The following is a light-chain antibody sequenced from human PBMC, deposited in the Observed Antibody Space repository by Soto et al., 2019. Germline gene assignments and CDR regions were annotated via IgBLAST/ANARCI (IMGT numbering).Light chain of an antibody. CDR3: MQGTHWPPYT. J-gene: IGKJ2*01. V-gene: IGKV2-30*01. CDR1: QRIAYIDGNTY. CDR2: KVS. Sequence: EVVMTQSPLSLPVTLGQPASISCRSSQRIAYIDGNTYLSWFHLRPGQSARRLIYKVSNRESGVPDRFSVSGSCTDFTLKISTLEAEDVRFYYCMQGTHWPPYTCGQSTNLEIK.